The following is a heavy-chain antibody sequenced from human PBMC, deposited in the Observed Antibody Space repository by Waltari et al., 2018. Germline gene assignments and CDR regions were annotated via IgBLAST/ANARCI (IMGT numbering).Heavy chain of an antibody. Sequence: QLVESGGGLVQPGGALKLSCASSVFTFSNYCLHWVRQAPGKGLLSVAHINTYGSITNYADSVKGRFTISRDNAKNTLFLQMNSLRAEDTALYYCVLYSSEVLGDCWGRGTLVTVSS. CDR3: VLYSSEVLGDC. CDR1: VFTFSNYC. V-gene: IGHV3-74*01. D-gene: IGHD6-25*01. CDR2: INTYGSIT. J-gene: IGHJ4*02.